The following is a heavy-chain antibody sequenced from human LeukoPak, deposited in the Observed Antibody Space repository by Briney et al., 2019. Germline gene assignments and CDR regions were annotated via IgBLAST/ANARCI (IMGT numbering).Heavy chain of an antibody. Sequence: PGGSLRVSCATSGFTFIDYAMSWVRQAPGKGLEWVSSISNSGYTYYAVSVKGRFTVSRDSSNNTVYLQMNSLRAEDTAMYYCAKDIRAVGTSVFEYWGQGTLVSVSS. D-gene: IGHD3-10*01. CDR2: ISNSGYT. V-gene: IGHV3-23*01. J-gene: IGHJ4*02. CDR1: GFTFIDYA. CDR3: AKDIRAVGTSVFEY.